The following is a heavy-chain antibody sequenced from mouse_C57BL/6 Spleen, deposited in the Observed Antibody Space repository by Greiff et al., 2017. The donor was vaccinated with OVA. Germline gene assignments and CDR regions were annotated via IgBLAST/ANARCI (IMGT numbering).Heavy chain of an antibody. V-gene: IGHV1-39*01. Sequence: VQLKQSGPELVKPGASVKISCKASGYSFTDYNMNWVKQSNGKSLEWIGVINPNYGTTSYNQKFKGKATLTVDQSSSTAYMQLNSLTSEDSAVYYCAREDYSNYEDYAMDYWGQGTSVTVSS. CDR1: GYSFTDYN. D-gene: IGHD2-5*01. CDR3: AREDYSNYEDYAMDY. CDR2: INPNYGTT. J-gene: IGHJ4*01.